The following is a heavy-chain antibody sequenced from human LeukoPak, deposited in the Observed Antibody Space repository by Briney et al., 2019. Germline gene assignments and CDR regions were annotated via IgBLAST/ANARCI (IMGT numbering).Heavy chain of an antibody. CDR2: IYYSGST. CDR1: GGSISSSSYY. V-gene: IGHV4-39*07. J-gene: IGHJ5*02. Sequence: SETLSLTCTVSGGSISSSSYYWGWIRQPPGKGPEWIGSIYYSGSTYYNPSLKSRVTISVDTSKNQFSLKLSSVTAADTAVYYCAREREDGWFDPWGQGTLVTVSS. D-gene: IGHD2-15*01. CDR3: AREREDGWFDP.